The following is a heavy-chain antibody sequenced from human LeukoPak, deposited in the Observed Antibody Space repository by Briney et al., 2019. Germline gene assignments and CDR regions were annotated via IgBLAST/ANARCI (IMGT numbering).Heavy chain of an antibody. J-gene: IGHJ4*02. CDR2: FDPEDGET. CDR1: GYTLTDLS. V-gene: IGHV1-24*01. D-gene: IGHD3-10*02. CDR3: ATEAYRIAVREVIISRAFDD. Sequence: SVKLCCTVSGYTLTDLSMHMVRDAPGQGLEWVGGFDPEDGETIYAQKFQGRVTMSEDTSKGTAYMQLSSLRSEDTAVYYGATEAYRIAVREVIISRAFDDWGQGTMVTVSS.